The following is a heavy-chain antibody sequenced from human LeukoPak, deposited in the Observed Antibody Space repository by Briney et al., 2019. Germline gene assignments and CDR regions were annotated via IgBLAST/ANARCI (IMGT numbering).Heavy chain of an antibody. V-gene: IGHV4-59*08. CDR1: GGSISSYY. CDR2: IYYSGST. J-gene: IGHJ2*01. D-gene: IGHD2-15*01. CDR3: ARGGYCSGASCYSHWYFDL. Sequence: SETLSLTCTASGGSISSYYWSWIRQPPGKGLEYIGYIYYSGSTNYNPSLKSRVTLSVDTSKNQFSLKLSSVTAADTAMYYCARGGYCSGASCYSHWYFDLWGRGTLVTVSS.